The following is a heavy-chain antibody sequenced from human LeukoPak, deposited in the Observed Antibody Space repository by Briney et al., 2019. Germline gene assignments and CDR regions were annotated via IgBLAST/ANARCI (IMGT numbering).Heavy chain of an antibody. CDR2: ISSNSRYI. CDR1: GFSFSSYS. J-gene: IGHJ4*02. D-gene: IGHD2-15*01. Sequence: GGPLRLSCAASGFSFSSYSMTWAPQAPGKGLEWVSSISSNSRYILDGDSVRGRFTISRDNAKNSLHLQMNSLRAEDTAVYYCVISPGQGVAATLWGQGTLVTVSS. CDR3: VISPGQGVAATL. V-gene: IGHV3-21*01.